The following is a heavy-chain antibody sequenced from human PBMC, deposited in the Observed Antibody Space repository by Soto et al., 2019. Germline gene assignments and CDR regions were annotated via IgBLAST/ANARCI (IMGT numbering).Heavy chain of an antibody. J-gene: IGHJ6*02. CDR1: GFNFSSYW. V-gene: IGHV3-7*01. CDR3: ARRHVVVPAAINSFYYYGMDV. D-gene: IGHD2-2*02. Sequence: GGSLSPSCAAPGFNFSSYWMSWVRQARGKGLEWVVNIKQDGSEKYYVDSVKSRFTISRDSAKNSLYLQMNSLRAEDTAVYYCARRHVVVPAAINSFYYYGMDVWGQGTTVTVSS. CDR2: IKQDGSEK.